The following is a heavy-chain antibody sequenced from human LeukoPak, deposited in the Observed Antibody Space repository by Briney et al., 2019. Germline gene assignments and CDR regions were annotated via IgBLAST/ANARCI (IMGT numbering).Heavy chain of an antibody. V-gene: IGHV5-51*01. CDR2: DSDT. J-gene: IGHJ4*02. D-gene: IGHD5-12*01. Sequence: DSDTRYSPSFQGQVTISADKSISTAYLQWSSLKASDTAMYYCARDPPTNSGNDLDPPGNYWGQGTLVTVSS. CDR3: ARDPPTNSGNDLDPPGNY.